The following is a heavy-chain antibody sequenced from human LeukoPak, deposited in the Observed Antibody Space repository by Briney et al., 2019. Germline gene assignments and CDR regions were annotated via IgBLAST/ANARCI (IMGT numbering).Heavy chain of an antibody. CDR2: ISSSGSTI. V-gene: IGHV3-11*01. Sequence: PGGSLRLSCAASGFTFSDYYMSWIRQPPGKGLEWVSYISSSGSTIYYADSMKGLFTISRDNAKNSLYLQMNSLRAEDTAVYYRARDFYSFSSEDHCGVDVWGQGPAVTVSS. D-gene: IGHD6-19*01. CDR1: GFTFSDYY. J-gene: IGHJ6*02. CDR3: ARDFYSFSSEDHCGVDV.